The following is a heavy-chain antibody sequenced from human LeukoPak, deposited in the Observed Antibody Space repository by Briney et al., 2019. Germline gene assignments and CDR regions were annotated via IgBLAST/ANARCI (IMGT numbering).Heavy chain of an antibody. CDR1: GFTVSSYY. CDR2: IYSDDTT. J-gene: IGHJ4*02. CDR3: ARVLLGGYSSYYLDY. V-gene: IGHV3-53*01. D-gene: IGHD3-22*01. Sequence: GGSLRLSCAASGFTVSSYYMSWVRQAPGKGLEWVSVIYSDDTTYYADSVKGRFTISRDKSENTLYLQMNSLRAEDTAVYYCARVLLGGYSSYYLDYWGQGTLVTVSS.